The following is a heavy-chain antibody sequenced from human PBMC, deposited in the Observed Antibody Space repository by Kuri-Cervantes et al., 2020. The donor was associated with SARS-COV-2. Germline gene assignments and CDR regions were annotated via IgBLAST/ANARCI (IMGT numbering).Heavy chain of an antibody. J-gene: IGHJ4*02. CDR2: IKQDASEE. D-gene: IGHD3-3*01. V-gene: IGHV3-7*05. CDR1: GFTFSSYA. CDR3: ARDSGLANFWSGYFSYYFDY. Sequence: GGSLRLSCAASGFTFSSYAMHWVRQAPGKGLEWVANIKQDASEEYYVDSVKGRFTISRGNAQNSLYLQMNNLRAEDTAVYFCARDSGLANFWSGYFSYYFDYWGQGTLVTVSS.